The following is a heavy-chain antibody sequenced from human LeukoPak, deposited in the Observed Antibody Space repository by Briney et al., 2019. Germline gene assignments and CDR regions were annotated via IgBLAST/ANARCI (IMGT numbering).Heavy chain of an antibody. D-gene: IGHD5-12*01. CDR3: ASVGNSGYHLNAFDI. V-gene: IGHV1-69*05. CDR1: GGTFSSYA. J-gene: IGHJ3*02. CDR2: IIPIFGTA. Sequence: ASVKVSCKASGGTFSSYAISWVRQAPGQGLEWMGGIIPIFGTANYAQKFQGRVTITTDESTSTAYMELSSLRSEDTAVYYCASVGNSGYHLNAFDIWGQGTMVTVSS.